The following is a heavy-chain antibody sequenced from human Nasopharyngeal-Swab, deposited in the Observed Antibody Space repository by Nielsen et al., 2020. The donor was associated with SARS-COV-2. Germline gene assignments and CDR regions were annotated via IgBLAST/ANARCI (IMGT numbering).Heavy chain of an antibody. D-gene: IGHD3-10*01. J-gene: IGHJ4*02. CDR1: GLTVSSTY. Sequence: GESLKISCAVSGLTVSSTYMSWVRQAPGKGLVWVSRSDGSSTSYADSVKGRFTISRDNAKNTLYLQMNSLRAEDTAVYYCAREQGYYYGSGSYSGWGQGTLVTVSS. CDR2: SDGSST. V-gene: IGHV3-74*01. CDR3: AREQGYYYGSGSYSG.